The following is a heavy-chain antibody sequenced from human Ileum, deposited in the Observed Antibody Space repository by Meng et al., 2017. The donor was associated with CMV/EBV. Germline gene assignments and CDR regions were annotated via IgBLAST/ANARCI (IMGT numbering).Heavy chain of an antibody. CDR3: AREEIDPLYSNYIY. Sequence: GESLKISCATSGFTLSSYWMSWVRQAPGKGLEWVANINQDGSEKYYVDSVKGRFTISRDNAENSLYLQMNSLRAEDTAFYYCAREEIDPLYSNYIYWGQGTLVTVSS. V-gene: IGHV3-7*01. J-gene: IGHJ4*02. CDR2: INQDGSEK. CDR1: GFTLSSYW. D-gene: IGHD4-11*01.